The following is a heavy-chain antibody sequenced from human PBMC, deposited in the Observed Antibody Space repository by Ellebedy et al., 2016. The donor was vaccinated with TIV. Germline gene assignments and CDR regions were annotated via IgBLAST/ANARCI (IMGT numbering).Heavy chain of an antibody. CDR1: GFTFSNYW. CDR2: IKEDGSEK. J-gene: IGHJ4*02. V-gene: IGHV3-7*03. Sequence: GESLKISCAASGFTFSNYWMSWVRQAPGKGLEWVGNIKEDGSEKYHVDSVKGRFTISRDNAKNSLYLQMDSLRAEDTAVYFCARDHGTKSVDYWGQGTLVTVSS. CDR3: ARDHGTKSVDY.